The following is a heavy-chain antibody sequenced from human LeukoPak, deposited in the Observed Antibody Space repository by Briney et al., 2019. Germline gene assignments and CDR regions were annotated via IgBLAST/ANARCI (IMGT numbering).Heavy chain of an antibody. Sequence: GESLKISCKGSGYSFTSYWIGWVRQMPGKGLEWMGIIYPGDSDTRYSPSFQGQVTISADKSISTAYLQWGSLKASDTAMYYCARSPAAYCSSTSCYTWFDPWGQGTLVTVSS. D-gene: IGHD2-2*02. CDR1: GYSFTSYW. J-gene: IGHJ5*02. CDR3: ARSPAAYCSSTSCYTWFDP. V-gene: IGHV5-51*01. CDR2: IYPGDSDT.